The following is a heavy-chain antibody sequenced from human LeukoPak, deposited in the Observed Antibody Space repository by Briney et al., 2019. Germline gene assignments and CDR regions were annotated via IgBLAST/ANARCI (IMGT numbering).Heavy chain of an antibody. D-gene: IGHD3-9*01. CDR3: ARGLRYFDWLLLEYYFDY. CDR2: MNPNSGNT. Sequence: ASVKVSCKASGYTFTSYDINWVRQATGQGLEWMGWMNPNSGNTGYAQKFQGRVTMTRNTSISTAYMELSSLRSEDTAVYYCARGLRYFDWLLLEYYFDYWGQGTLVTVSP. V-gene: IGHV1-8*01. CDR1: GYTFTSYD. J-gene: IGHJ4*02.